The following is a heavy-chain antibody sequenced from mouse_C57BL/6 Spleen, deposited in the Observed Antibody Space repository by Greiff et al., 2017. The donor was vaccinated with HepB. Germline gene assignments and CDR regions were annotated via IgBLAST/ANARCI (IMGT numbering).Heavy chain of an antibody. CDR1: GYTFTDYY. CDR3: ARDGYDYVFAY. J-gene: IGHJ3*01. Sequence: VQLQQSGAELVRPGASVKLSCKASGYTFTDYYINWVKQRPGQGLEWIARIYPGSGNTYYNEKFKGKATLTAEKSSSTAYMQLSSLTSEDSAVYFCARDGYDYVFAYWGQGTLVTVSA. V-gene: IGHV1-76*01. D-gene: IGHD2-4*01. CDR2: IYPGSGNT.